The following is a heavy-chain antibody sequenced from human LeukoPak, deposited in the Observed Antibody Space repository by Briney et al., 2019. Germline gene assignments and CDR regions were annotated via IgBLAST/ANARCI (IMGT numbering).Heavy chain of an antibody. CDR2: IKQDGSEK. Sequence: QPGGSLRLSCAASGFTFSNYWMNWVRQAPGKGLEWVANIKQDGSEKYYVDSVKGRFTISRDNAKNSLYLQTSSLRAEDTAVYYCARNSLTYEYYFDYWGQGTLVTVSS. CDR1: GFTFSNYW. D-gene: IGHD5-12*01. V-gene: IGHV3-7*01. J-gene: IGHJ4*02. CDR3: ARNSLTYEYYFDY.